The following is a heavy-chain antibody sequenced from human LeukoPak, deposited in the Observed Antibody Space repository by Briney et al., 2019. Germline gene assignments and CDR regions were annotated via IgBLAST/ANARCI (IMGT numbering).Heavy chain of an antibody. CDR2: INPSGGST. J-gene: IGHJ4*02. D-gene: IGHD2-2*01. CDR1: RYIFTNYY. CDR3: ARGGGLGYCSSTSCRFDY. V-gene: IGHV1-46*01. Sequence: GASVKVSCKASRYIFTNYYMHWVRQAPGQGLEWMGMINPSGGSTRYAQKFQGRVTMTRDTSTNTVYMELSSLRSEDTAVYYCARGGGLGYCSSTSCRFDYWGQGTLVTVSS.